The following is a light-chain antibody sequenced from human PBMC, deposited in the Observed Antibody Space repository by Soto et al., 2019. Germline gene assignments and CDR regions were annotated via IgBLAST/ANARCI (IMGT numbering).Light chain of an antibody. Sequence: DVQMTQSPSSLSASVGDRVTITCRASQDINSYLAWYQQKPGNAPKSLIYAASSLQTGVPSRVSGSESGTDFTLTINSLQPEDSATYYCQQYNIYPLTVGGGTKVEIK. CDR3: QQYNIYPLT. CDR1: QDINSY. V-gene: IGKV1D-16*01. J-gene: IGKJ4*01. CDR2: AAS.